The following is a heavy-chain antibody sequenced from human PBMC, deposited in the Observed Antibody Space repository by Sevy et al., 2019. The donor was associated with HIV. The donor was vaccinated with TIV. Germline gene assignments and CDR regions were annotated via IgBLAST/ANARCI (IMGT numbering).Heavy chain of an antibody. Sequence: GGSLRLSCAASGFTFSDYYMSWIRQAPGKGLEWVSYISSSGSTIYYADSVKGRFTTSRDNAKNSLYLQMNSLRAEDKAVYYCARGQQIAGAGSNPLGYWGQGTLVTVSS. J-gene: IGHJ4*02. CDR1: GFTFSDYY. D-gene: IGHD6-19*01. V-gene: IGHV3-11*01. CDR2: ISSSGSTI. CDR3: ARGQQIAGAGSNPLGY.